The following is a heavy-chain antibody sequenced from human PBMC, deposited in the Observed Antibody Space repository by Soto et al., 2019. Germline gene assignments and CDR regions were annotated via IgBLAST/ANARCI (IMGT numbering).Heavy chain of an antibody. J-gene: IGHJ6*02. CDR2: IYYSGST. CDR3: ARGNSSSWPYYYYYYGMDV. V-gene: IGHV4-59*01. Sequence: PSATLSLTCTVSGGSISSYYWSWIRQPPGKVLEWIGYIYYSGSTNYNPSLKSRVTISVDTSKNQFSLKLSSVTTADTAVYCCARGNSSSWPYYYYYYGMDVWGQGTTVTVSS. CDR1: GGSISSYY. D-gene: IGHD6-13*01.